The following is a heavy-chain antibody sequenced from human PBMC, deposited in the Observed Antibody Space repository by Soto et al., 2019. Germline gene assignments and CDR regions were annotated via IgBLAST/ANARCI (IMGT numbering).Heavy chain of an antibody. CDR1: GFTFSSYA. D-gene: IGHD6-19*01. Sequence: EVQLLESGGGLVQPGGSLRLSCAASGFTFSSYAMSWVRQAPGKGLEWVSAISGSGGSTYYADSVKGRFTISRDNSKNTLYLQMNSLRAEDTAVYYCAKSSSSGWYAGHDAFDIWGQGTMVTVSS. J-gene: IGHJ3*02. V-gene: IGHV3-23*01. CDR3: AKSSSSGWYAGHDAFDI. CDR2: ISGSGGST.